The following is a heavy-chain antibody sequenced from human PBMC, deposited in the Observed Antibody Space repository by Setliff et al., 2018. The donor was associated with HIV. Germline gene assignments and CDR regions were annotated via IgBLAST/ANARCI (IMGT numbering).Heavy chain of an antibody. CDR3: ARGRKKTLAVSGTRYFDF. Sequence: SETLSLTCAVYGGSFSGFYWTFIRQSPGKGLEWIGEVTHSGTTTYDPSLKSRITISVDTSKNQFSLQLTSVTAADMGVYYCARGRKKTLAVSGTRYFDFWGQGTLVTVSS. J-gene: IGHJ4*02. CDR1: GGSFSGFY. CDR2: VTHSGTT. V-gene: IGHV4-34*01. D-gene: IGHD6-19*01.